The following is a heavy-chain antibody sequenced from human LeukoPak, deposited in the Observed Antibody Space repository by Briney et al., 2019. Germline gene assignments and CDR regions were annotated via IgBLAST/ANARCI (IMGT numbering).Heavy chain of an antibody. J-gene: IGHJ4*02. V-gene: IGHV3-48*03. CDR3: ARAKGGNSGYYFDY. CDR1: GFTFSSYE. Sequence: GGSLRLSCAASGFTFSSYEMNWVRQAPGKGLEWVSYISSSGSTIYYADSVKGRFTISRDNAKNSLHLQMNSLRAEDTAVYYCARAKGGNSGYYFDYWGQGTLVTVSS. D-gene: IGHD4-23*01. CDR2: ISSSGSTI.